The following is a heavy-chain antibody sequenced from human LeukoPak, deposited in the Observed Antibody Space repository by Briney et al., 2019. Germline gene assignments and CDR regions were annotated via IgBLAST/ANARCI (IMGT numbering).Heavy chain of an antibody. D-gene: IGHD2-15*01. V-gene: IGHV3-23*01. Sequence: GGSLRLSCAASGFTFSSYAMSCVRQAPGKGLEWASVISGSGSSTYADAVKGRFTISRENSKNTPYLHMTRLRLEATAVYFCASAPVVGNAEAFWGQATLVTVSS. J-gene: IGHJ4*02. CDR2: ISGSGSST. CDR3: ASAPVVGNAEAF. CDR1: GFTFSSYA.